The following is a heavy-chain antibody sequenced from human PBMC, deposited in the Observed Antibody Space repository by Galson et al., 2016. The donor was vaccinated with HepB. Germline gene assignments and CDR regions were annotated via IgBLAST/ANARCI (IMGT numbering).Heavy chain of an antibody. CDR1: GGSIGSGSYY. D-gene: IGHD3-3*02. Sequence: TLSLTCTVSGGSIGSGSYYWSWIRQPAGEGLEWIGRRSTSGSTNYNPSLKSRVTISVDTSKNQFSLKLSSVAAADTAVYYCAREFSRTSVKWRRYNYYYMDVWGKGTTVTVSS. CDR2: RSTSGST. CDR3: AREFSRTSVKWRRYNYYYMDV. V-gene: IGHV4-61*02. J-gene: IGHJ6*03.